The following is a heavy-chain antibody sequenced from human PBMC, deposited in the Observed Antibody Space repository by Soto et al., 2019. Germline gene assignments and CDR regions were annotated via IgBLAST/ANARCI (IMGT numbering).Heavy chain of an antibody. J-gene: IGHJ4*02. CDR2: IIPILGTA. CDR3: ASLYCSGGSCYSSSDY. CDR1: GGTFSSYT. V-gene: IGHV1-69*08. D-gene: IGHD2-15*01. Sequence: QVQLVQSGAEVKKPGSSVKVSCKASGGTFSSYTISWVRQAPGQGLEWMGRIIPILGTANYAQKVQGRVTITADKSTSTAYMELSSLKSEDTAVYYCASLYCSGGSCYSSSDYWGQGTLVTVSS.